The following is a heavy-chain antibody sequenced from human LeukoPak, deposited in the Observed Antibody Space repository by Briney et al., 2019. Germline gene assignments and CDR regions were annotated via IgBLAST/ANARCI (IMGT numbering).Heavy chain of an antibody. V-gene: IGHV3-53*01. CDR2: IYSGGST. J-gene: IGHJ4*02. CDR1: GFTVSTSY. Sequence: GGSLRLSCAASGFTVSTSYMTWVRQAPGKGLEWVSVIYSGGSTYYADSVKGRFTSSRDNSKNTLYLQMNSLRAEDTAAYYCARDLSVAATGTRPLGYWGQGTLVTVSS. CDR3: ARDLSVAATGTRPLGY. D-gene: IGHD1-1*01.